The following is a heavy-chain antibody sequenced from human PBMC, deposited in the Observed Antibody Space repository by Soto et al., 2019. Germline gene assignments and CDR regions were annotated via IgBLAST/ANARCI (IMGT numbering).Heavy chain of an antibody. D-gene: IGHD5-12*01. Sequence: GGSLRLSCAASGLTFDSPYSHAMSWVRQYPGKGPERVSTVSGSGGRAYHANSVKGRFTISRDNSKNTLYLQVNSLRAEDTAVYYCTKGYGASHSPFDYCGQGSQVTVSA. CDR1: GLTFDSPYSHA. V-gene: IGHV3-23*01. J-gene: IGHJ4*02. CDR3: TKGYGASHSPFDY. CDR2: VSGSGGRA.